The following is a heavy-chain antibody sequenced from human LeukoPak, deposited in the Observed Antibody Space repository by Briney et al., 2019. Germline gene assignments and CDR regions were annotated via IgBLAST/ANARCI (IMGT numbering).Heavy chain of an antibody. CDR2: INSRGST. D-gene: IGHD6-25*01. CDR1: GGSISSSDYF. V-gene: IGHV4-61*02. J-gene: IGHJ5*02. Sequence: SETLSLTCAASGGSISSSDYFWSWIRQPAGKGLEWIGRINSRGSTNYNPSLKSRVTLSVDTSKNQFSLKLTSVTVADTAVYYCARYRLGWFDPWGQGTLVTVSS. CDR3: ARYRLGWFDP.